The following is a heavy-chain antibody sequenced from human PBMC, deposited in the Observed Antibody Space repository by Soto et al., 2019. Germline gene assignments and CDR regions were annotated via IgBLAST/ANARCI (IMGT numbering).Heavy chain of an antibody. CDR1: GFTFSSYA. CDR2: ISGSGGST. Sequence: EVQLLESGGGLVQPGGSLRLSCAASGFTFSSYAMSWVRQAPGKGLEWVSAISGSGGSTYYADSVKGRFTISRDNSKNTLYLQMNSLRAEDTAVYYCAKSGGGYSGYDYYFDYWGQGTLVTVSS. V-gene: IGHV3-23*01. J-gene: IGHJ4*02. CDR3: AKSGGGYSGYDYYFDY. D-gene: IGHD5-12*01.